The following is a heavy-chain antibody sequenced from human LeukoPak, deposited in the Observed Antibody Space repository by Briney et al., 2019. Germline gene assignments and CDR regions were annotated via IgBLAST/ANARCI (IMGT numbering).Heavy chain of an antibody. J-gene: IGHJ4*02. Sequence: PGGSLRLSCAASGFTFSSYAMSWVRQAPGKGLEWVSDVSGTGGTTYYADSVKGRFTISRDNSKNTLSLQMNSLRAEDTAVYYCAKHDHGDFTPSPFPIWGQGTLVTVSS. CDR3: AKHDHGDFTPSPFPI. CDR2: VSGTGGTT. D-gene: IGHD4-17*01. V-gene: IGHV3-23*01. CDR1: GFTFSSYA.